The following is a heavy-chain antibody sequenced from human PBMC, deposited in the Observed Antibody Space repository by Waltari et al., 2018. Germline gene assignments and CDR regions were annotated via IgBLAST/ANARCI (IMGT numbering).Heavy chain of an antibody. J-gene: IGHJ4*02. V-gene: IGHV3-30-3*01. CDR1: GFTFSSYA. Sequence: QVQLVESGGGVVQPGRSLRLSCAASGFTFSSYAMHWVRQAPGKGLEWVAVISYDGSNKYYADSRKCRFTIARDNSKNTLYLQMNSLRAEDTAVYYCAAADYYDSSGYHDYWGQGTLVTVSS. CDR2: ISYDGSNK. D-gene: IGHD3-22*01. CDR3: AAADYYDSSGYHDY.